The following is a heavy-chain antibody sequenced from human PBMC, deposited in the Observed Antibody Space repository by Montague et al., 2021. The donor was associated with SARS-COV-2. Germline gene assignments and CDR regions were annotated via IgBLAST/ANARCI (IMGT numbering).Heavy chain of an antibody. CDR2: IWYDGSNK. CDR1: GFTFSSYG. CDR3: ARDRVRAAAGTRYYFDY. V-gene: IGHV3-33*01. Sequence: SLRLSCAASGFTFSSYGMHWVRQAPGKGLEWVAVIWYDGSNKYNXDSVKGRFTISRDNSKNTLYLQMNSLRAEDTAVYYCARDRVRAAAGTRYYFDYWGQGTLVTVSS. D-gene: IGHD6-13*01. J-gene: IGHJ4*02.